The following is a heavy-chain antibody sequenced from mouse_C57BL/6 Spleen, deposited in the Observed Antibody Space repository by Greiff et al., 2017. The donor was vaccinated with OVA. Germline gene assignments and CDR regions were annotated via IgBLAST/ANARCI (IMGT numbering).Heavy chain of an antibody. CDR1: GFTFSSYG. CDR3: ARLDYDYFDY. J-gene: IGHJ2*01. D-gene: IGHD1-1*02. Sequence: EVKLVESGGDLVKPGGSLKLSCAASGFTFSSYGMSWVRQTPDKRLEWVATISSGGSYTYYPDSVKGRFTISRDNAKNTLYLQMSSLKSEDTAMYYCARLDYDYFDYWGQGTTLTVSS. V-gene: IGHV5-6*02. CDR2: ISSGGSYT.